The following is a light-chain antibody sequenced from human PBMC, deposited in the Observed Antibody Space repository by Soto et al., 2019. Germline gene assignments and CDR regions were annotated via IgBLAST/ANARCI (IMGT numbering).Light chain of an antibody. Sequence: EIVLTQSPATLSLFPGERATLSCRASQSVSIYLAWYQQKPGQAPRLLIYDASNRATGIPARFSCSGSGTEFTLTISRLDPEDFAVYYCQQYGNSPITVGQGTRLEIK. V-gene: IGKV3-11*01. CDR3: QQYGNSPIT. J-gene: IGKJ5*01. CDR2: DAS. CDR1: QSVSIY.